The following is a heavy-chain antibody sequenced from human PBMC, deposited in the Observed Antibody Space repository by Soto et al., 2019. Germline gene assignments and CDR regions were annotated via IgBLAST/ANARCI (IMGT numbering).Heavy chain of an antibody. CDR3: ARLYSTRYNSDGLDV. V-gene: IGHV4-4*02. CDR1: GGSVLSTNW. D-gene: IGHD6-13*01. Sequence: QVQLQESGPGLVKPSGTLSLSCGVSGGSVLSTNWWTWVRQPPGKGLEWIGEIYHSGSTNYNPSPKGRVTISLDKSKNQFSLHSSPMTAADTAVYYCARLYSTRYNSDGLDVWGQGTPVTVS. J-gene: IGHJ6*02. CDR2: IYHSGST.